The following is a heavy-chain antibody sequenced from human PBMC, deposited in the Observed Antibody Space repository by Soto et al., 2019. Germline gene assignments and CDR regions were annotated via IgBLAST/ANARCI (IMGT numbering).Heavy chain of an antibody. J-gene: IGHJ3*02. D-gene: IGHD3-9*01. Sequence: PGESLKISCKGSGHSFTSYWIAWVRQMPGKGLEWMGLTYPGDSDTIYSPSFQGQVTFSADKSISTAYLQWSSLKASDTAMYYCARQRPVLRYFDWLFDAFDIWGQGTMVTVSS. CDR1: GHSFTSYW. V-gene: IGHV5-51*01. CDR3: ARQRPVLRYFDWLFDAFDI. CDR2: TYPGDSDT.